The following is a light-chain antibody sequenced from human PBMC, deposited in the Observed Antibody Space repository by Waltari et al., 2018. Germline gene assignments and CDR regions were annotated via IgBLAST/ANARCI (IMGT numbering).Light chain of an antibody. CDR1: HSLALLRT. J-gene: IGKJ1*01. CDR2: GLS. Sequence: EIVLTQSPGTLSLSPGASVTLSCRASHSLALLRTVAWFHQKPGQAPSLLIYGLSDSATGIPARFSGDGSGVDFTLTIDRLEPGDFAVYYCHQYGDFPRTFGPVTYVE. V-gene: IGKV3-20*01. CDR3: HQYGDFPRT.